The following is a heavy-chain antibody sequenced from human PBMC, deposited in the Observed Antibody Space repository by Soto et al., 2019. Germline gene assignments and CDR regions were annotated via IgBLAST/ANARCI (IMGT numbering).Heavy chain of an antibody. CDR3: ARGDRGGSGSPASYYYSGLDV. D-gene: IGHD3-10*01. Sequence: DVQLLESGGDLVQPGGSLRLSCAASGFTFSSYAMSWVRQAPGKGLEWVSSVSAGGDMTYYSDSVRGRSTISRDNSNNALFLQMNSLRAEDTALYYCARGDRGGSGSPASYYYSGLDVWGQGTTVTVSS. J-gene: IGHJ6*02. CDR2: VSAGGDMT. CDR1: GFTFSSYA. V-gene: IGHV3-23*01.